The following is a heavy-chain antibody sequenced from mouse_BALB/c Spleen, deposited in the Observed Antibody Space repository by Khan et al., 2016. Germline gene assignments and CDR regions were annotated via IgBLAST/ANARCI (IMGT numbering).Heavy chain of an antibody. CDR3: TAVGSAY. CDR2: IRLKSDNYAT. Sequence: EVKLEESGGGLVQPGGSMKLSCVASGFTFSSYWMSWVRQSPEKGLEWVAEIRLKSDNYATHYAESVKGKFTISRDDSTSRLYLQMTSLRAENTGMYYCTAVGSAYWGQGTLVTVSA. V-gene: IGHV6-3*01. CDR1: GFTFSSYW. J-gene: IGHJ3*01. D-gene: IGHD1-1*02.